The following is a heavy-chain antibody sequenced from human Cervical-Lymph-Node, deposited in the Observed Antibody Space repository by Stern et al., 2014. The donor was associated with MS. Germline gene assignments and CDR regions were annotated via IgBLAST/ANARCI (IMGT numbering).Heavy chain of an antibody. J-gene: IGHJ4*02. CDR3: ARVGGYCSSTSCYADY. CDR2: IIPIFGTA. CDR1: GGTFSSYA. D-gene: IGHD2-2*01. Sequence: VQLVESGAEVKKPGSSVKVSCKASGGTFSSYAISWVRQAPGQGLEWMGWIIPIFGTANYAQKFQGRVTITADESTSTAYMELSSLRSEDTAVYYCARVGGYCSSTSCYADYWGQGTLVTVSS. V-gene: IGHV1-69*01.